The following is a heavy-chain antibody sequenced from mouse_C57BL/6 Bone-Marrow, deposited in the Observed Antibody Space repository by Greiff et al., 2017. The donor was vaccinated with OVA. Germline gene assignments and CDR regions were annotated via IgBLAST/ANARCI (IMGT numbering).Heavy chain of an antibody. V-gene: IGHV1-64*01. J-gene: IGHJ1*03. D-gene: IGHD1-1*01. CDR1: GYTFTSYW. Sequence: VQLQQPGAELVKPGASVKLSCKASGYTFTSYWMHWVKQRPGQGLEWIGMIHPNSGNTNYNEKFKSKATLTVNKSSSTAYMQLSSLTSEDSAVYYCARWAVVRYFDVWGTGTTVTVSS. CDR2: IHPNSGNT. CDR3: ARWAVVRYFDV.